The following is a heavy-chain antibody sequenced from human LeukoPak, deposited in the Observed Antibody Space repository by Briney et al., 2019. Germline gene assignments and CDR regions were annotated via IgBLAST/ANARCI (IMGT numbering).Heavy chain of an antibody. Sequence: SGTLSLTCTVSGGSISSSSYYWGWIRQPPGKGLEWIGSIYYSGSTYYNPSLKSRVTISVDTSKNQFSLKLSSVTAADTAVYYCARHYPLWFGNGCFDYWGQGTLVTVSS. CDR3: ARHYPLWFGNGCFDY. CDR1: GGSISSSSYY. CDR2: IYYSGST. V-gene: IGHV4-39*01. D-gene: IGHD3-10*01. J-gene: IGHJ4*02.